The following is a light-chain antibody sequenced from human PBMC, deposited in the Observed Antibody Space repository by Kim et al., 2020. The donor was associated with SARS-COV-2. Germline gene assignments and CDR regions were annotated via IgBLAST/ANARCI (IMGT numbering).Light chain of an antibody. Sequence: SPGEKAPLSCRASQSVSSSYLARYQQKPGQAPRLLIYGASSRATGIPDRFSGSGSGTDFTLTISRLEPEDFEVYYCQQYGSSPRNTFGQGTKLEI. CDR3: QQYGSSPRNT. J-gene: IGKJ2*01. CDR1: QSVSSSY. V-gene: IGKV3-20*01. CDR2: GAS.